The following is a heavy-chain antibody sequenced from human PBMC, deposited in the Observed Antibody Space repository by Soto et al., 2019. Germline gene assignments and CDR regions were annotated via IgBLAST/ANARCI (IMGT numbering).Heavy chain of an antibody. J-gene: IGHJ5*02. CDR2: VYSTGTT. CDR3: ARDEYYDSNNWFEH. Sequence: ASETLSLTCTVSGGSIRNYYWSWIRQPAGKGLEWIGRVYSTGTTNYNPSLRSRVAMSVDTSKNQFSLRLDSVTAADTATYFCARDEYYDSNNWFEHWRLGTLVTVSS. V-gene: IGHV4-4*07. D-gene: IGHD3-22*01. CDR1: GGSIRNYY.